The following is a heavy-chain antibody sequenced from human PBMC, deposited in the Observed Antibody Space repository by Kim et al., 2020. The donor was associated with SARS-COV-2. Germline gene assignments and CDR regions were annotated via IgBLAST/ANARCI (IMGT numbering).Heavy chain of an antibody. Sequence: SVKVSCKASGFSFSSSAVQWVRQARGQRLEWIGWIVVGSGFTNYAHSFQERVTITRDMSTSTAYMELSSLTSEDTAVYYCAADVGALIIDFYGMADWGQ. J-gene: IGHJ6*02. CDR2: IVVGSGFT. CDR3: AADVGALIIDFYGMAD. D-gene: IGHD3-16*01. V-gene: IGHV1-58*01. CDR1: GFSFSSSA.